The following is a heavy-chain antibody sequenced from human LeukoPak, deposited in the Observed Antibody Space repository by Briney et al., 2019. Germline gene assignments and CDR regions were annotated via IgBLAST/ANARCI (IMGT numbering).Heavy chain of an antibody. V-gene: IGHV4-4*07. CDR1: GGSISSYN. J-gene: IGHJ4*02. CDR2: IYTSGST. Sequence: SETLSLTCTVSGGSISSYNWSWIRQPAGKGLEWIGRIYTSGSTNYNPSLKSRVTMSVDTSKNQFSLKLSSVTAADTAVYYCARDIPPRGLGALSLTYYFDYWGQGTLVTVSS. CDR3: ARDIPPRGLGALSLTYYFDY. D-gene: IGHD1-26*01.